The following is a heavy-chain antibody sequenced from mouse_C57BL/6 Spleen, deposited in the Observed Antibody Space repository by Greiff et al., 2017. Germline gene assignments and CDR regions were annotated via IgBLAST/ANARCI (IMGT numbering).Heavy chain of an antibody. V-gene: IGHV1-81*01. CDR3: ARWGGYDGFAY. Sequence: QVQLKQSGAELARPGASVKLSCKASGYTFTSYGISWVKQRTGQGLEWIGEIYPRSGNTYYNEKFKGKATLTADKSSSTAYMELRSLTSEDSAVYFCARWGGYDGFAYWGQGTLVTVSA. D-gene: IGHD2-2*01. CDR2: IYPRSGNT. CDR1: GYTFTSYG. J-gene: IGHJ3*01.